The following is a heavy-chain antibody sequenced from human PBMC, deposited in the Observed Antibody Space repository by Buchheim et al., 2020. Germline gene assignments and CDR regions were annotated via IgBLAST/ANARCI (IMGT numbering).Heavy chain of an antibody. J-gene: IGHJ6*02. CDR3: ARVRIWGTSNYYGMDV. CDR1: GFTFSIFG. Sequence: EVQLVESGGGLVQPGGSLRLSCAASGFTFSIFGMNWVRQAPGKGLEWVSYINPSGTTISYADSVRGRFTMSRDTANSSLYLQMDSLRAEDTAVYYCARVRIWGTSNYYGMDVWGQGTT. D-gene: IGHD7-27*01. V-gene: IGHV3-48*04. CDR2: INPSGTTI.